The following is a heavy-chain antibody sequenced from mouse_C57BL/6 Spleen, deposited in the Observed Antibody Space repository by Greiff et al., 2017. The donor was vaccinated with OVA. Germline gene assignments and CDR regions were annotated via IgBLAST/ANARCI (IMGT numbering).Heavy chain of an antibody. D-gene: IGHD2-14*01. CDR1: GYTFTSYW. V-gene: IGHV1-69*01. J-gene: IGHJ3*01. CDR3: AREGIGSNCFAY. CDR2: IDPSDGYT. Sequence: VQLQQPGAELVMPGASVKLSCKASGYTFTSYWMHWVKQRPGQGLEWIGEIDPSDGYTNYNPKFKGKATLTADKSSSTAYMQLSSLTSEDSAVYYCAREGIGSNCFAYWGQGTLVTVSA.